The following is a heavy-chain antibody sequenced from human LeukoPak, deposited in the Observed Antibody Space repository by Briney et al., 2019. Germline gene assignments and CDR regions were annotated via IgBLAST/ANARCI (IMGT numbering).Heavy chain of an antibody. Sequence: ASVKVSCKTSGYLFIGYYVHWVRQAPGQGLEWMGWINPNSGDSKYAPKFQGRVTMTRDTSVTTAYMELSSLRSDDTAIYYCARPYAEGFCSTPSCHNWYFDLWGRGTLVTVSS. CDR2: INPNSGDS. D-gene: IGHD2-2*02. J-gene: IGHJ2*01. CDR1: GYLFIGYY. CDR3: ARPYAEGFCSTPSCHNWYFDL. V-gene: IGHV1-2*02.